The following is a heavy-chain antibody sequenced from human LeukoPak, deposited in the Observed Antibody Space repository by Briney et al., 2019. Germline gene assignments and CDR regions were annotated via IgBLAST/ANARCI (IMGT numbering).Heavy chain of an antibody. D-gene: IGHD6-13*01. CDR2: INTDGTTT. CDR1: GFSFSSHW. J-gene: IGHJ5*01. CDR3: AKDFGSTWLRNWLDS. V-gene: IGHV3-74*01. Sequence: GGSLRLSCAASGFSFSSHWMHWVRQVPGKELVWVSRINTDGTTTTYADSVKGRFTISRDNAKNTLYLQMNSLRAEDTALYYCAKDFGSTWLRNWLDSWGQGTLVTVSS.